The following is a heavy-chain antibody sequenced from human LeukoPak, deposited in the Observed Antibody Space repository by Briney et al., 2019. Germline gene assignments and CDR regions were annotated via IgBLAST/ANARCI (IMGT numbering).Heavy chain of an antibody. CDR3: ARWSGGSSYY. J-gene: IGHJ4*02. D-gene: IGHD1-26*01. CDR2: INHSGST. CDR1: GGSFSGYY. V-gene: IGHV4-34*01. Sequence: SETLSLTCAVYGGSFSGYYRSWIRQPPGKGLEWIGEINHSGSTNYNPSLTSRVTISVDTSKNQFSLKLSSVTAADTAVYYCARWSGGSSYYWGQGTLVTVSS.